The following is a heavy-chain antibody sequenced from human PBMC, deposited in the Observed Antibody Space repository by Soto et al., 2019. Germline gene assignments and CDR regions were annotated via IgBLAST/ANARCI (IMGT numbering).Heavy chain of an antibody. CDR1: GFTFSSFA. V-gene: IGHV3-33*03. CDR2: IWYDGSYT. D-gene: IGHD6-19*01. J-gene: IGHJ3*01. Sequence: VQLLESGGGLVQPGGSLRLSCAASGFTFSSFAMGWVRQAPGKGLEWVAAIWYDGSYTYYGESVKGRFLISRDNSKNTVFLEMNSLRAEDAAVYFCAKGRIAVAAGAFDSWGPGTRVIVSS. CDR3: AKGRIAVAAGAFDS.